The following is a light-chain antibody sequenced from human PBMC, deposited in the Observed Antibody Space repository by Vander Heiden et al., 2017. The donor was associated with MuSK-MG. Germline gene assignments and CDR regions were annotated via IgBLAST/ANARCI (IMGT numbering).Light chain of an antibody. J-gene: IGKJ2*01. V-gene: IGKV3-20*01. CDR1: QSVSSSY. CDR2: GAS. Sequence: EIVLTQSPGTLSLSPGERATLSCRASQSVSSSYLAWYQQKPGQAPRFLIYGASSRATGIPDRFSGSGSGTDFTLTISRLEPEDFAVYYCQQEGSSPYTFGQGTKLEIK. CDR3: QQEGSSPYT.